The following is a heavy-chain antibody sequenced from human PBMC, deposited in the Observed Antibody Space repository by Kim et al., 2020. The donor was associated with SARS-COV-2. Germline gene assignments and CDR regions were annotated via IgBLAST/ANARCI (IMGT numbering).Heavy chain of an antibody. CDR3: ARRPGFGELLAPYFDY. D-gene: IGHD3-10*01. V-gene: IGHV3-30*04. Sequence: GGSLRLSCAASGFTFSSYAMHWVRQAPGKGLEWVAVISYDGSNKYYADSVKGRFTISRDNSKNTLYLQMNSLRAEDTAVYYCARRPGFGELLAPYFDYWGQGTLVTVSS. CDR1: GFTFSSYA. J-gene: IGHJ4*02. CDR2: ISYDGSNK.